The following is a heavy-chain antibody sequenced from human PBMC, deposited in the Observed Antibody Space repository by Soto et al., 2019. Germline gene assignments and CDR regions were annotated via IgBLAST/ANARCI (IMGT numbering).Heavy chain of an antibody. V-gene: IGHV4-59*08. CDR1: GGSISSYY. D-gene: IGHD2-15*01. CDR3: ARHCSGGSCYYAFDI. J-gene: IGHJ3*02. Sequence: QVQLQESGPGLVKPSETLSLTCTVSGGSISSYYWSWIRQPPGKGLEWIGYIYYSGSTNYNPSLKGRVTMAVDTSKNQFSLKLSSVTAADTAVYYCARHCSGGSCYYAFDIWGQGTMVTVSS. CDR2: IYYSGST.